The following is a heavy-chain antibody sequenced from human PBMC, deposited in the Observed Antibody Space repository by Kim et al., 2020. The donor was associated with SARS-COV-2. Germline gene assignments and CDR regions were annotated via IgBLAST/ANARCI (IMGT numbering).Heavy chain of an antibody. CDR2: ISGSGGST. D-gene: IGHD4-4*01. CDR3: AKQENDYSNYGSDY. CDR1: GFTFSSYA. V-gene: IGHV3-23*01. Sequence: GGSLRLSCAASGFTFSSYAMSWVRQAPGKGLEWVSAISGSGGSTYYADSVKGRFTISRDNSKNTLYLQMNSLRAEDTAVYYCAKQENDYSNYGSDYWGQGTLVTVSS. J-gene: IGHJ4*02.